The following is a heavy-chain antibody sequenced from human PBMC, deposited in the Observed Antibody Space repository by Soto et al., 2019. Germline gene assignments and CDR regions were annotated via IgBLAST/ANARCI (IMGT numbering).Heavy chain of an antibody. D-gene: IGHD3-10*01. CDR1: RYSVSSNSAA. CDR2: TYYRSKWYN. CDR3: ARDPRGEWPYYYYGMDV. V-gene: IGHV6-1*01. Sequence: PSQTLSVTCVISRYSVSSNSAAWNCIRQSPSRGLEWLGRTYYRSKWYNDYAVSVKSRITINPDTSKNQFSLQLNSVTPEDTAVYYCARDPRGEWPYYYYGMDVWGQGTTVTVSS. J-gene: IGHJ6*01.